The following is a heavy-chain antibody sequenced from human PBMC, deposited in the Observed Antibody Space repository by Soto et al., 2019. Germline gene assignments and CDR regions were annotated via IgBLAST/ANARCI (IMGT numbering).Heavy chain of an antibody. CDR3: ARVSGIYYYGMDV. D-gene: IGHD3-10*01. CDR1: GGSITSYY. J-gene: IGHJ6*02. V-gene: IGHV4-34*01. CDR2: INHSGST. Sequence: SETLSLTCTVSGGSITSYYWSWIRQPPGKGLERIGEINHSGSTNYNPSLKSRVTISVDTSKNQFSLKLSSVTAADTAVYYCARVSGIYYYGMDVWGQGTTVTVSS.